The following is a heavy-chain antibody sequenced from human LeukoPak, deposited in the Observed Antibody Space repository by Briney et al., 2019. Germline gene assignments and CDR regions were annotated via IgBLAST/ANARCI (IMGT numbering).Heavy chain of an antibody. CDR1: GFTFSNYA. D-gene: IGHD6-13*01. CDR3: ARAAVDTPATFDY. V-gene: IGHV3-30-3*01. CDR2: ISFDGSHK. J-gene: IGHJ4*02. Sequence: GGSLRLSCATSGFTFSNYALHWVRQAPGRGLEWVAVISFDGSHKLYADSVKGRFTISRDSSKNTLSLLMNSLRVEDTAVFYCARAAVDTPATFDYWGQGTLVTVS.